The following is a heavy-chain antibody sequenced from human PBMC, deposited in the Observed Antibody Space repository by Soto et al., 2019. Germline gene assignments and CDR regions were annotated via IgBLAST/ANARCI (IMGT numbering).Heavy chain of an antibody. CDR2: ISAYNGNT. V-gene: IGHV1-18*01. D-gene: IGHD3-3*01. J-gene: IGHJ4*02. CDR3: VVDFWSGHYRGNFDY. CDR1: GYTFTSYG. Sequence: ASVKVSCKASGYTFTSYGISWVRQAPGQGLEWMGWISAYNGNTNYAQKLQGRVTMTTDTSTSTAYMELRSLRSDDTAVYYCVVDFWSGHYRGNFDYWGQGTLVTVSS.